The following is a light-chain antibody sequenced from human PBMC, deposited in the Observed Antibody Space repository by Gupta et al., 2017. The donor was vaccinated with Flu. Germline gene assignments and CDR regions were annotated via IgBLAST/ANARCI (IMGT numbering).Light chain of an antibody. CDR2: EVS. CDR1: SSYVGSYNL. CDR3: CSYAGSSTFVV. Sequence: ITISCTGTSSYVGSYNLVSWYQQPPGKAPKLMIYEVSQRPSGVSNRFSGSKSGNTASLTISGLQAEDEADYYCCSYAGSSTFVVFGGGTKVTVL. J-gene: IGLJ2*01. V-gene: IGLV2-23*02.